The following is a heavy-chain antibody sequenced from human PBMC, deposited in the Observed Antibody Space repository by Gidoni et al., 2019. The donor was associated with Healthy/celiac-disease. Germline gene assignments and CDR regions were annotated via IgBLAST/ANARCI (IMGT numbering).Heavy chain of an antibody. Sequence: QVQLVQSGAEVKKPGASVKVSCKAAGYTFTSHYMHWVRQAPGQGLEWMGIINPGGGSTSYAQKFQGRVTMTRDTSTSTVYMELSSLRSEDTAVYYCARDGASGSSWYEGGLGWFDPWGQGTLVTVSS. CDR1: GYTFTSHY. CDR3: ARDGASGSSWYEGGLGWFDP. V-gene: IGHV1-46*01. J-gene: IGHJ5*02. D-gene: IGHD6-13*01. CDR2: INPGGGST.